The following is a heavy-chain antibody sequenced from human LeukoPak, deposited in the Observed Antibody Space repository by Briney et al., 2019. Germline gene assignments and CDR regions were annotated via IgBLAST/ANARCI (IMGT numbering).Heavy chain of an antibody. CDR1: GGSISSGSYY. D-gene: IGHD6-19*01. J-gene: IGHJ4*02. Sequence: SETLSLTCPVSGGSISSGSYYWSWIRQPAGKGLEWIGRIYASGNTNYNPSLKSRVTISVDTSKSQFSLKLSSVTAADTAVYYCARESSVVAGLYYFDYWGQGTLVTVSS. CDR3: ARESSVVAGLYYFDY. CDR2: IYASGNT. V-gene: IGHV4-61*02.